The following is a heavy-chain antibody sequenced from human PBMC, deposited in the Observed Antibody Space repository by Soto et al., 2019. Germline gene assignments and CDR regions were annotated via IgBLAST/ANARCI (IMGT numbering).Heavy chain of an antibody. V-gene: IGHV3-48*02. J-gene: IGHJ4*02. CDR3: ARGVSGTYTNTIDY. D-gene: IGHD3-10*01. CDR2: ISSSSSTI. Sequence: GSLRLSCAASGVTFSSYSMNWVRQAPGKGLEWVSYISSSSSTIYYADSVKGRFTVSRDNAKNSLYLQMNSLRDEDTAVYYCARGVSGTYTNTIDYWGQGTLVTVSS. CDR1: GVTFSSYS.